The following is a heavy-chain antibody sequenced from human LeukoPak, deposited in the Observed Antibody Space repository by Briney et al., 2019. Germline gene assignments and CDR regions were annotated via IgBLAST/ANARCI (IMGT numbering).Heavy chain of an antibody. V-gene: IGHV3-53*04. Sequence: GGSLRLSCAASGFTVSSNYVSWVRQAPGKGLEWVSVIYSGGSTYYADSVKGRFTISRHNSKNTLYLQMNSLRAEDTAVYYCARDYYDSSGYYYLDYWGQGTLVTVSS. J-gene: IGHJ4*02. CDR3: ARDYYDSSGYYYLDY. CDR1: GFTVSSNY. CDR2: IYSGGST. D-gene: IGHD3-22*01.